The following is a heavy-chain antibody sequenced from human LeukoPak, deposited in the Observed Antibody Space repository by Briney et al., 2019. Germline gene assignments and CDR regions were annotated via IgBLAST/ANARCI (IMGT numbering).Heavy chain of an antibody. D-gene: IGHD2-15*01. V-gene: IGHV4-34*01. Sequence: PSETLSLTCAVYGGSFSGYYWSWIRQPPGKGLEWIGEINHSGSTNYNPSLKSRATISVDTSKNQFSLKLSSVTAADTAVYYCARGSDCSGGSCYPYFDYWGQGTLVTVSS. CDR1: GGSFSGYY. CDR3: ARGSDCSGGSCYPYFDY. CDR2: INHSGST. J-gene: IGHJ4*02.